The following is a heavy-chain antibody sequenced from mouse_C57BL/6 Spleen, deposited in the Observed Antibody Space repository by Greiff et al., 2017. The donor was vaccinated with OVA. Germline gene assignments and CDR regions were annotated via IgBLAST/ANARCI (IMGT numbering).Heavy chain of an antibody. CDR1: GYTFTTYP. V-gene: IGHV1-47*01. J-gene: IGHJ4*01. D-gene: IGHD2-4*01. Sequence: QVQLQQSGAELVKPGASVKMSCKASGYTFTTYPIEWMKQNHGKSLEWIGNFHPYNDDTKYNEKLKGKATLTVEKSSSTVYLELSRLTSDDSAVYYCARTYYDYDGVYYAMDYWGQGTSVTVSS. CDR3: ARTYYDYDGVYYAMDY. CDR2: FHPYNDDT.